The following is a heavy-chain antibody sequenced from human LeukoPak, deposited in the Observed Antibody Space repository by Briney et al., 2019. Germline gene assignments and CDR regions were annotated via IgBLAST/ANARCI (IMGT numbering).Heavy chain of an antibody. CDR3: ARAGADYGDYVPDY. CDR1: GFTYSSYG. D-gene: IGHD4-17*01. V-gene: IGHV3-33*01. CDR2: IWYDGSNK. Sequence: GRSLRLSCAASGFTYSSYGMHWVRQAPGKGLEWVAVIWYDGSNKYYADSVKGRFTISRDNSKNTLYLQMNSLRAEDTAVYYCARAGADYGDYVPDYWGQGTLVTVFS. J-gene: IGHJ4*02.